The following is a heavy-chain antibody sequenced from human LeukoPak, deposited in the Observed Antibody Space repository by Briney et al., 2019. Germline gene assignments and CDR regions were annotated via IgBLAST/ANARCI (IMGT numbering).Heavy chain of an antibody. Sequence: TSETLSLTCTVSGGSISSYYWSWIRQPPGKGLEWIGYIYYSGSTNYNPSLKSRVTISVDTSKNQFSLKLSSVTAADTAVYYCARGDYGDYSGYFDYWGQGTLVTVSS. CDR2: IYYSGST. D-gene: IGHD4-17*01. J-gene: IGHJ4*02. CDR1: GGSISSYY. V-gene: IGHV4-59*08. CDR3: ARGDYGDYSGYFDY.